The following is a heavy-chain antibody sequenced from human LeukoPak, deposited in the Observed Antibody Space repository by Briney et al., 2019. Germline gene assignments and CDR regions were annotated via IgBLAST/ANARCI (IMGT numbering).Heavy chain of an antibody. Sequence: GGSLRLSCAASGFTFSSYAMVWVRQTPGKGLEWVSTISGDGGNTFYADSVKGRFTISRDNSKNTLYLQVNSLRAEDTAIYYCAKDRVNWYFDLWGRGTRVTVSS. CDR2: ISGDGGNT. CDR3: AKDRVNWYFDL. D-gene: IGHD3-10*01. V-gene: IGHV3-23*01. J-gene: IGHJ2*01. CDR1: GFTFSSYA.